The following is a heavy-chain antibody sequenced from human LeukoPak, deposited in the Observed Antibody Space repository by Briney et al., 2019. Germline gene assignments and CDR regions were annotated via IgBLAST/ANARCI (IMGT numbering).Heavy chain of an antibody. CDR3: AKGGAALYDYSKLDY. Sequence: GASVKVSCKASGYSFSGYYMHWVRQAPGQGLEWMGWINPNSGGITFAQKFLGRVTVTRDTSITTVYMELSSLRSDDTAVYYCAKGGAALYDYSKLDYWGQGTLVTVSS. D-gene: IGHD4-11*01. J-gene: IGHJ4*02. CDR1: GYSFSGYY. V-gene: IGHV1-2*02. CDR2: INPNSGGI.